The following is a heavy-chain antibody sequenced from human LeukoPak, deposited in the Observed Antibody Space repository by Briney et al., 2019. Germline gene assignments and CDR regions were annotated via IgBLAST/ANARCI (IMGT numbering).Heavy chain of an antibody. CDR3: ASRHCSGGRCYFAGADPFDY. CDR2: IYSGGST. Sequence: RGSLRLSCAASGFTVSSTYMSWVRQAPGKGLEWVSVIYSGGSTSYVDSVKGRFTTPRDNSKNTLYPQMNSLRAEDTAVYYCASRHCSGGRCYFAGADPFDYWGQGTLVTVSS. V-gene: IGHV3-53*01. D-gene: IGHD2-15*01. J-gene: IGHJ4*02. CDR1: GFTVSSTY.